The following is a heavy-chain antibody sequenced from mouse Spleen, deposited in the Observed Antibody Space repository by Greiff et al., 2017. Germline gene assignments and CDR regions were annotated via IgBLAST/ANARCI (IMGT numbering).Heavy chain of an antibody. CDR2: IDPEDGDT. J-gene: IGHJ3*01. Sequence: EVQLQQSGAELVRPGASVKLSCTASGFNIKDYYMHWVKQRPEQGLEWIGRIDPEDGDTEYAPKFQGKATMTADTSSNTAYLQLSSLTSEDTAVYYCTFNYYGSRTGVFFAYWGQGTLVTVSA. V-gene: IGHV14-1*01. CDR3: TFNYYGSRTGVFFAY. D-gene: IGHD1-1*01. CDR1: GFNIKDYY.